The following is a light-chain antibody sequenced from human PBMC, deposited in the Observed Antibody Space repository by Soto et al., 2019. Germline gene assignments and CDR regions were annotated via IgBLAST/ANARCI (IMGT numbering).Light chain of an antibody. V-gene: IGLV2-14*03. CDR1: SSDVGGYNY. J-gene: IGLJ2*01. CDR2: YVS. Sequence: QSALTQPASVSGSPGQSITISCTGTSSDVGGYNYVSWYQHHPGKAPRLMIYYVSNRPSGVADRFSGSKSGNTASLTISGLQAEDEADYYCSSYASSSTAVVFGGGTKVTVL. CDR3: SSYASSSTAVV.